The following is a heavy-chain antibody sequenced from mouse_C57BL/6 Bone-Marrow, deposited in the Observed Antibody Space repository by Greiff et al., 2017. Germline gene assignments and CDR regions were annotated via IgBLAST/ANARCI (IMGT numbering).Heavy chain of an antibody. V-gene: IGHV1-81*01. CDR1: GYTFTSYG. D-gene: IGHD1-1*01. J-gene: IGHJ4*01. CDR3: ATGFITTVVAPSAMDY. Sequence: QVQLQQSGAELARPGASVKLSCKASGYTFTSYGISWVQQRTGQGLEWIGEIYPRSGNTYYNEKFKGKATLTADKSSSTAYMALRSLTSEDSAVYFCATGFITTVVAPSAMDYWGQGTSVTVSS. CDR2: IYPRSGNT.